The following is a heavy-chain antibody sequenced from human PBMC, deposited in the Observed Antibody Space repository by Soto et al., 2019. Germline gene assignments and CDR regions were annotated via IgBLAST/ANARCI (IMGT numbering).Heavy chain of an antibody. CDR3: ARAYRAAAGSPLDY. CDR1: GFTFSSYA. V-gene: IGHV3-30-3*01. Sequence: PGGSLRLSCAASGFTFSSYAMHWVRQAPGKGLEWVAVISYDGSNKYYADSVKGRFTISRDNSKNTLYLQMNSLRAEDTAVYYCARAYRAAAGSPLDYWGQGTLVTVSS. J-gene: IGHJ4*02. CDR2: ISYDGSNK. D-gene: IGHD6-13*01.